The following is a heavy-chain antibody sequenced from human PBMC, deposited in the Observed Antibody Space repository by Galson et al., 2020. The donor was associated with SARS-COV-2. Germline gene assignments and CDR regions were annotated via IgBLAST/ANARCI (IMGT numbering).Heavy chain of an antibody. CDR1: GGSISSYY. V-gene: IGHV4-4*07. J-gene: IGHJ3*02. CDR3: ARAALYYDSSGYKAPLDPLKARAFDI. D-gene: IGHD3-22*01. CDR2: IYTSGST. Sequence: KASETLSLTCTVSGGSISSYYWSWIRQPAGQGMEWIGRIYTSGSTNYNPSLKRRVTMSVDTSKNQFSLKLSSVTAADTAVYYCARAALYYDSSGYKAPLDPLKARAFDIWGQGTMVTVSS.